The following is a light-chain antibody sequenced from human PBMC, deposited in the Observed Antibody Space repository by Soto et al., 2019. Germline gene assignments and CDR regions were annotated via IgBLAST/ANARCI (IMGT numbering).Light chain of an antibody. CDR1: PTISNY. CDR3: QKYNSAPWT. Sequence: DIQVTQSPSSLSASVGDRVTITCRTGPTISNYLAWYQQKPGKVPKLLIYAASTLHSGVPSRFSVSASGTEFTLTISSLQPEDVATYYCQKYNSAPWTFGQGTKVEIK. CDR2: AAS. J-gene: IGKJ1*01. V-gene: IGKV1-27*01.